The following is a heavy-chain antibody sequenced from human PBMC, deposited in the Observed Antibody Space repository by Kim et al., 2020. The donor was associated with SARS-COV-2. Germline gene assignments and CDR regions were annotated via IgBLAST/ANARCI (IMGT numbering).Heavy chain of an antibody. CDR3: ARYRLDWERGYFGMAV. CDR1: GFIVSGNY. J-gene: IGHJ6*01. CDR2: IYSGGST. V-gene: IGHV3-53*04. D-gene: IGHD1-26*01. Sequence: GGSLRLSCAASGFIVSGNYMSWVRQAPGKGLEWVSVIYSGGSTYYGDSVKGRFTISRHNSPNTLYLQINNLRAEETTVYYCARYRLDWERGYFGMAVW.